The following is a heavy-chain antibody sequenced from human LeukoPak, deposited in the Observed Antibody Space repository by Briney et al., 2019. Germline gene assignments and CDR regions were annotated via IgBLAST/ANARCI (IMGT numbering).Heavy chain of an antibody. V-gene: IGHV4-39*07. J-gene: IGHJ4*02. Sequence: PSETLSLTCTVSGGSISSSSYYWGRIRQPPGKGLEWIGSIYYSGSTYYNPSLKSRVTISVDTSKNQFSLKLSSVTAADTAVYYCARRRLITFGGVIAFDYWGQGTLVTVSS. CDR2: IYYSGST. D-gene: IGHD3-16*02. CDR3: ARRRLITFGGVIAFDY. CDR1: GGSISSSSYY.